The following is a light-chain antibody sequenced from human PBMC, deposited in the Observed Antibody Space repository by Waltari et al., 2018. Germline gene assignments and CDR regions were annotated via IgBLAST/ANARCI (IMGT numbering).Light chain of an antibody. CDR3: QSYDSSNHVV. V-gene: IGLV6-57*01. CDR2: EDN. Sequence: NFMLTQPHSVSESPGKTVTISCTRSSGSIASNYVQWYQQRPGSSPTTVIYEDNQRPSGVPARVSGSIDSSSNSASLTISGLKTEDEADYYCQSYDSSNHVVFGGGTKLTVL. CDR1: SGSIASNY. J-gene: IGLJ2*01.